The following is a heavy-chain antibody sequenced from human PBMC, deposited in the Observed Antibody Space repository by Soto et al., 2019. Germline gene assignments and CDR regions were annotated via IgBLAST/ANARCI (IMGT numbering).Heavy chain of an antibody. J-gene: IGHJ6*02. CDR2: INHSGST. V-gene: IGHV4-34*01. D-gene: IGHD2-8*01. CDR1: GGSFSGYY. Sequence: SETLSLTCAVYGGSFSGYYWSWIRQPPGKGLEWIGEINHSGSTNYNPSLKSRVTISVDTSKNQFSLKLSSVTAADTAVYYCARFPTVYCTNGVCYPDGMDVWGQGTTVTVSS. CDR3: ARFPTVYCTNGVCYPDGMDV.